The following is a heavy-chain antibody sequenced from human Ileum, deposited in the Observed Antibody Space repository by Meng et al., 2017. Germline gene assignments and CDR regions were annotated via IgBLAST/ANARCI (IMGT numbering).Heavy chain of an antibody. D-gene: IGHD6-6*01. CDR3: AREVNIAADSDGFDI. Sequence: QDPAPGLVKPSQTLSLTCTVSGGSIRSDNYFWSWIRQVPGKGLEWIAYIHHNGGAYYTPSLKSRVTISVDTSKNQFSLSLISVTAADTAVYFCAREVNIAADSDGFDIWGLGTMVTVSS. V-gene: IGHV4-31*03. J-gene: IGHJ3*02. CDR2: IHHNGGA. CDR1: GGSIRSDNYF.